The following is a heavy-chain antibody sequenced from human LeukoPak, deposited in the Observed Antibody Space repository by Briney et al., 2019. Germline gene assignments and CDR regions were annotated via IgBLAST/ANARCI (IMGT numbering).Heavy chain of an antibody. CDR2: ISYDGSNK. Sequence: GGSLRLSCAASGFTFSSYAMSWVRQAPGKGLEWVAVISYDGSNKYYADSVKGRFTISRDNSKNTLYLQMNSLRAEDTAVYYCAKDRARYYYDSSGYLDYWGQGTLVTVSS. J-gene: IGHJ4*02. D-gene: IGHD3-22*01. CDR3: AKDRARYYYDSSGYLDY. CDR1: GFTFSSYA. V-gene: IGHV3-30*18.